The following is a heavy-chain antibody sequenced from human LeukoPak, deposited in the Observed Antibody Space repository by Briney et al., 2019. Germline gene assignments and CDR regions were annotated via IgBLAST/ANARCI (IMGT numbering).Heavy chain of an antibody. D-gene: IGHD2-21*02. CDR3: ARGGLAYCGGDCWGWFDP. J-gene: IGHJ5*02. V-gene: IGHV4-59*01. CDR2: IYYSRST. Sequence: SETLSLTCTVSGGSISTYYWTWIRQPPGKGLEWIGYIYYSRSTNYNPSLTSRLTISVDTSNNPFSLKLSSVTAADTAVYYCARGGLAYCGGDCWGWFDPWGQGTLVTVSS. CDR1: GGSISTYY.